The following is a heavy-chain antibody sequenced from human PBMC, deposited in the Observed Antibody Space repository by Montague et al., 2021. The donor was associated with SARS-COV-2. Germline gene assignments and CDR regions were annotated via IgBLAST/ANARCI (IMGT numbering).Heavy chain of an antibody. Sequence: SETLSLTCAVYGGSFSGYYWSWIRQPPGKGLEWIGEINHSGSTNYNPSLKSRVTISVDTSKNQFSLKLSSVTAADTAVYYCARRGYSYYYYSMDVWGPGTTVTVSS. D-gene: IGHD5-24*01. CDR2: INHSGST. V-gene: IGHV4-34*01. CDR1: GGSFSGYY. CDR3: ARRGYSYYYYSMDV. J-gene: IGHJ6*02.